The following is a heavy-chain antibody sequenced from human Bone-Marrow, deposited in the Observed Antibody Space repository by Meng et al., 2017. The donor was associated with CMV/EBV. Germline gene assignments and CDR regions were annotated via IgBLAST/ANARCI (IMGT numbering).Heavy chain of an antibody. D-gene: IGHD3-3*01. CDR1: GFTFSSYW. Sequence: GGSLRLSCAASGFTFSSYWMSWVRQAPGKGLEWVANIKQDGSEKYYVDSVKGRFTISRDNAKNSLYLQMNSLRAEDTAVYYCARELLFPPDYDFWSGYFIGYYYYGMDVWGQGTTVTVSS. V-gene: IGHV3-7*01. J-gene: IGHJ6*02. CDR3: ARELLFPPDYDFWSGYFIGYYYYGMDV. CDR2: IKQDGSEK.